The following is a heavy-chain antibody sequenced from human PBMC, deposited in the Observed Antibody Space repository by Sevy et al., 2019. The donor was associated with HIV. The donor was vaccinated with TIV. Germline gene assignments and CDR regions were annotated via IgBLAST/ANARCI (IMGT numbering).Heavy chain of an antibody. V-gene: IGHV3-21*06. D-gene: IGHD3-22*01. CDR1: GFSFDTYS. CDR2: ISSGSSYI. J-gene: IGHJ3*01. Sequence: GGSLRLSYIASGFSFDTYSMNWVRQTPGQGLEWVSSISSGSSYIYYADSVKGRFTISRDNAKNSLSLEMNSLRVEDTAIYYCARDDYDTTPCAFDVWGQGTMVTVSS. CDR3: ARDDYDTTPCAFDV.